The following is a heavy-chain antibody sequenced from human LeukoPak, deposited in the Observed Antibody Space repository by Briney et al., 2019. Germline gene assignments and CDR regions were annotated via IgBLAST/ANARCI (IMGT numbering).Heavy chain of an antibody. V-gene: IGHV3-74*01. Sequence: GGSLRLSCSASYFSFSQFWIHWVRQAPGKGLVWVSGISPVPVGTNTNTYYADSVKGRFTISRDDVENTLYLEMNDLRVEDAGLYFCTEVSGHWGQRVQVTVSS. CDR2: ISPVPVGTNTNT. J-gene: IGHJ4*02. CDR1: YFSFSQFW. CDR3: TEVSGH.